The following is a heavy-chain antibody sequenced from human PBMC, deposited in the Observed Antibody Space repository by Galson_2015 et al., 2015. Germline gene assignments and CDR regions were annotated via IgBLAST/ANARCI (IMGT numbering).Heavy chain of an antibody. Sequence: SLRLSCAASGFTFSRFPMHWVRQAPGKGLEWVALISYDGSNYYYADSVKGRFTISRDSAKNTLYLQMNSLRAEDTAVYYCARDGGSSWYDFYLDYWGQGAPVTVSS. V-gene: IGHV3-30-3*01. CDR1: GFTFSRFP. CDR2: ISYDGSNY. J-gene: IGHJ4*02. D-gene: IGHD6-13*01. CDR3: ARDGGSSWYDFYLDY.